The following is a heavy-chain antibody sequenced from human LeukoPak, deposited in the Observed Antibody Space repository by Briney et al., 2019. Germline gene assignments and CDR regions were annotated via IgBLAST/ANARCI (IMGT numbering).Heavy chain of an antibody. D-gene: IGHD3-22*01. J-gene: IGHJ4*02. CDR1: GYTFTSYG. V-gene: IGHV1-69*04. CDR3: ARSYYDSSGYYHY. Sequence: VASVKVSCKASGYTFTSYGISWVRQAPGQGLEWMGRIIPILGIANYAQKFQGRVTVTADKSTSTAYMELSSLRSEDTAVYYCARSYYDSSGYYHYWGQGTLVTVSS. CDR2: IIPILGIA.